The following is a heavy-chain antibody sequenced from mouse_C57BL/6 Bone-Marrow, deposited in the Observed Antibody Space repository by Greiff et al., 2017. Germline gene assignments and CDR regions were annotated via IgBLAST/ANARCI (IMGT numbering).Heavy chain of an antibody. V-gene: IGHV1-4*01. CDR3: ASVGGLRQYYFAY. J-gene: IGHJ2*01. CDR1: GYTFTSYT. D-gene: IGHD3-2*02. CDR2: INPSSGYT. Sequence: QVQLKQSGAELARPGASVKMSCKASGYTFTSYTMHWVKQRPGQGLEWIGYINPSSGYTKYNQKFKDKATLTADKSSSTAYMQLSSLSSEDSAVYYCASVGGLRQYYFAYWGQGTTLTVSS.